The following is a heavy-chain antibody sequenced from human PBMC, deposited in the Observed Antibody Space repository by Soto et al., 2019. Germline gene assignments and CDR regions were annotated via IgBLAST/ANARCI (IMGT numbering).Heavy chain of an antibody. CDR2: ISAYNGNT. D-gene: IGHD2-2*02. J-gene: IGHJ6*02. V-gene: IGHV1-18*04. CDR1: GYTFTSYG. CDR3: ARDCSSTSCYTDYYYYGMDV. Sequence: ASVKVSCKASGYTFTSYGISWVRQAPGQGLEWMGWISAYNGNTNYAQKLQGRVTMTTDTSTSTAYMELRSLRSDDTAVYYCARDCSSTSCYTDYYYYGMDVCGQGTTVTVSS.